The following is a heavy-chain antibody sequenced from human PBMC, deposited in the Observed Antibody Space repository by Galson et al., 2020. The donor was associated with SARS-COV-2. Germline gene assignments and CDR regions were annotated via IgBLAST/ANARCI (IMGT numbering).Heavy chain of an antibody. V-gene: IGHV3-72*01. Sequence: QAGGSLRLSCAASGFTFSDHYMDWVRQAPGKGLEWVGRIRNKANGYSTVYAATAKGRFTISRDDFKNSMFLQMNNLEVEDTAVYYCTRSGTALTAYYDPFDMWGRGTMVSVSP. D-gene: IGHD3-9*01. CDR3: TRSGTALTAYYDPFDM. J-gene: IGHJ3*02. CDR2: IRNKANGYST. CDR1: GFTFSDHY.